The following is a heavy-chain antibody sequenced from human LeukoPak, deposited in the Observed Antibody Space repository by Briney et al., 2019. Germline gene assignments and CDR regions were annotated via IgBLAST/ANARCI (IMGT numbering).Heavy chain of an antibody. CDR2: IYYSGST. V-gene: IGHV4-61*01. J-gene: IGHJ4*02. Sequence: SQTLSLTCTASGGSISSGSYYWSWIRQPPGKGLEWIGYIYYSGSTNYNPSLKSRVTIPVDTSKNQFSLKLSSVTAADTAVYYCARFGGIAAAGVGYWGQGTLVTVSS. CDR3: ARFGGIAAAGVGY. D-gene: IGHD6-13*01. CDR1: GGSISSGSYY.